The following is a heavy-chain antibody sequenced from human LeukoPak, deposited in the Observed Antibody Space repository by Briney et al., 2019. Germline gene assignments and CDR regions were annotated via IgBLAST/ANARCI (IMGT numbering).Heavy chain of an antibody. CDR1: GFTFSRYG. CDR3: AKDRDLGYYYDSSGYYDY. Sequence: GRSLRLSCAASGFTFSRYGMHWVRQAPGKGLEWVAVIWYDGSNKYYADSVKGRFTISRDNSKNTLYLQMNSLRAEDTAVYYCAKDRDLGYYYDSSGYYDYWGQGTLVTVSS. D-gene: IGHD3-22*01. CDR2: IWYDGSNK. J-gene: IGHJ4*02. V-gene: IGHV3-33*06.